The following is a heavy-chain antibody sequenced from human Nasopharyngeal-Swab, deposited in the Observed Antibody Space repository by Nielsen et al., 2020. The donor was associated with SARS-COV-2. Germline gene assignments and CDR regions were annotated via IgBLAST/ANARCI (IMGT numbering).Heavy chain of an antibody. J-gene: IGHJ4*02. D-gene: IGHD2-2*02. CDR1: GGSISSYY. CDR3: ARVADCSSTSCYTGEVDY. V-gene: IGHV4-59*01. Sequence: GSLRLSCTASGGSISSYYWSWIRQPPGKGLEWIGYIYYSGSTNYNPSLKGRVTISVDTSKNQFSLKLSSVTAADTAVYYCARVADCSSTSCYTGEVDYWGQGTLVTVSS. CDR2: IYYSGST.